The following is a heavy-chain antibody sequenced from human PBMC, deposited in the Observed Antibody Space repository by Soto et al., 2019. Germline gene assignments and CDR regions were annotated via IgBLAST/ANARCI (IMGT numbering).Heavy chain of an antibody. CDR2: INHSGSI. D-gene: IGHD1-1*01. V-gene: IGHV4-34*01. CDR3: ATFVGATTVSRGSPRDS. Sequence: QVQVQQWGAGLLKPSETLSLTCAVSGGSFSDYHCSWIRQPPGKGLEWIGEINHSGSINYNPSLKRRVTISVDTSKNQFSLNLSSVTAADTALYYCATFVGATTVSRGSPRDSWGQGTLVTVSA. J-gene: IGHJ4*02. CDR1: GGSFSDYH.